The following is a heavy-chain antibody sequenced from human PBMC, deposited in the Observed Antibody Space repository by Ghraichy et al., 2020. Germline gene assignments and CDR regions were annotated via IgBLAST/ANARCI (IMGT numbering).Heavy chain of an antibody. CDR1: GFTISTYW. D-gene: IGHD6-19*01. V-gene: IGHV3-74*01. CDR3: ARGAQAGRAMRYFDL. J-gene: IGHJ2*01. CDR2: VNSDRSII. Sequence: GGSLRLSCAASGFTISTYWMHWVRQAPGKGLVWVSRVNSDRSIINYADSVKGRFTISRDNAKNTLYLQVNSLRDEDTAVYYCARGAQAGRAMRYFDLWGRGTLVTVSS.